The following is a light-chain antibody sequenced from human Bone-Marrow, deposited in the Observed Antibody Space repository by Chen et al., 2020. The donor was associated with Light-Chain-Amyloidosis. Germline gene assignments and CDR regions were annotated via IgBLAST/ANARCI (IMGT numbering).Light chain of an antibody. J-gene: IGKJ1*01. CDR2: AAS. CDR1: QDISNY. CDR3: QKYNSAPRT. V-gene: IGKV1-27*01. Sequence: DIQMTQSPSSLSASVGDRVTITCRASQDISNYLAWYQQKPGKAPKLLIYAASALQSGVPSRVSGSGSGSGTDFTLTINSLQPEDVATYYCQKYNSAPRTFGQGTKVEIQ.